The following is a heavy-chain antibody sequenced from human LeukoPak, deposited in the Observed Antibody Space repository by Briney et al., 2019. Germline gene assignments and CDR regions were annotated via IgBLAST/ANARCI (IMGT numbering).Heavy chain of an antibody. CDR3: AKFTVPAAILDY. Sequence: GGSLRLSCAASGFTFSSYGMHWVRQAPGKGLVWVAFIRYDGSNKYYADSVKGRFTISRDNSKNTLYLQMNSLRAEDTAVYYCAKFTVPAAILDYGGQGTLVTVSS. J-gene: IGHJ4*02. CDR2: IRYDGSNK. CDR1: GFTFSSYG. D-gene: IGHD2-2*01. V-gene: IGHV3-30*02.